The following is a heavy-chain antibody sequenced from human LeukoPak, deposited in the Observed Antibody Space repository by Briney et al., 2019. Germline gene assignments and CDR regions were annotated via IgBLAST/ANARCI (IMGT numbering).Heavy chain of an antibody. CDR1: GFTFTTYG. J-gene: IGHJ1*01. Sequence: GGSLRLSCSASGFTFTTYGMSWVRQAPGKGLEWVSGINWNGGRAGHADSVKGRFTISRDNAKNSLFLQMNSLRAEDTAFYYCARDRGGTYMYFQHWGQGTLVTVSS. V-gene: IGHV3-20*04. CDR2: INWNGGRA. CDR3: ARDRGGTYMYFQH. D-gene: IGHD1-26*01.